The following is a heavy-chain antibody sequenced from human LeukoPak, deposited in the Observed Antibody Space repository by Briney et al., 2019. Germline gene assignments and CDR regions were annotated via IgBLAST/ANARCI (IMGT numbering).Heavy chain of an antibody. J-gene: IGHJ4*02. D-gene: IGHD3-22*01. Sequence: PGGSLRLSCAASGFTFSSYSMNWVRQAPGKGLEWVSSISSSSYIYYADSVKGRFTISRDNAKNSLYLQMNSLRAEDTAVYYCASPRTYYYDSSGYYSFDYWGQGTLVTVSS. CDR3: ASPRTYYYDSSGYYSFDY. V-gene: IGHV3-21*01. CDR2: ISSSSYI. CDR1: GFTFSSYS.